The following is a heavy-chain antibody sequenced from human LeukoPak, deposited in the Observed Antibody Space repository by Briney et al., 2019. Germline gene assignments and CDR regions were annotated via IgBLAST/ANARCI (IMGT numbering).Heavy chain of an antibody. Sequence: GGSLRLSCATSGFTFSSYSMNWVRQAPGRGLEWVSYISSDSFTIYYADSVKGRFTISRDNAKNSLYLQMNSLRAEDTAVFYCARGGMVRRVMGAFDIWGQGTLVTVSS. CDR2: ISSDSFTI. J-gene: IGHJ3*02. V-gene: IGHV3-48*04. D-gene: IGHD3-10*01. CDR1: GFTFSSYS. CDR3: ARGGMVRRVMGAFDI.